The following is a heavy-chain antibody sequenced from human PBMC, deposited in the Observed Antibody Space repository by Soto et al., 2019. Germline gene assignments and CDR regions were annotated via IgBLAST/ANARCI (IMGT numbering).Heavy chain of an antibody. V-gene: IGHV1-69*12. J-gene: IGHJ6*02. CDR2: IIPIFGTA. CDR3: ASVETQRYYYGMDV. D-gene: IGHD2-15*01. CDR1: GGTFSSYA. Sequence: QVQLVQSGAEVKKPGSSVKVSCKASGGTFSSYAISWVRQAPGQGLEWMGGIIPIFGTADYAQKFQGRVTITADESTSTAYMELSILRSEDRAVYYCASVETQRYYYGMDVWGQGTTVTVSS.